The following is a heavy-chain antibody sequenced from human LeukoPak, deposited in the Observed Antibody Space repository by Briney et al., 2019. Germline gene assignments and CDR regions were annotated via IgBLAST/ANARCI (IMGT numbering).Heavy chain of an antibody. CDR2: IQQNGGEK. D-gene: IGHD2-21*02. Sequence: PGGSLRLSCAASGFTFSSYSMYWVRQAPGKGLEWVANIQQNGGEKNYVDSVKGRFTISRDNAKNSLYLQMNNLRAEDTAVYYCARDPYCGGDCASSLDYWGQGTLVTVSS. CDR1: GFTFSSYS. J-gene: IGHJ4*02. CDR3: ARDPYCGGDCASSLDY. V-gene: IGHV3-7*01.